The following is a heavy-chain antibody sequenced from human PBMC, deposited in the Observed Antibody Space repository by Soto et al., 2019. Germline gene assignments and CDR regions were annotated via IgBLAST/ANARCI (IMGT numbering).Heavy chain of an antibody. D-gene: IGHD2-15*01. CDR1: GFTFCSYW. Sequence: GGSLRLSCAASGFTFCSYWMHWVRQAPGKGLVWVSRINSDGSSTSYADSVKGRFTISRDNAKNTLYLQMNSLRAEDTAVYYCARGYCSGGSCYRYYYYGMDVWGQGTTVTVSS. CDR2: INSDGSST. CDR3: ARGYCSGGSCYRYYYYGMDV. V-gene: IGHV3-74*01. J-gene: IGHJ6*02.